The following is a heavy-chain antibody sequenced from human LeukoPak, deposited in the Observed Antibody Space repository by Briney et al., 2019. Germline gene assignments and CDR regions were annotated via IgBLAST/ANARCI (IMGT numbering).Heavy chain of an antibody. D-gene: IGHD3-10*01. CDR1: GYTVTIYG. V-gene: IGHV1-18*01. J-gene: IGHJ4*02. CDR3: ARGLLWFGELSPPGY. Sequence: GASVKVSCKASGYTVTIYGISWVRQAHGQGLEWMGWISANNGDTDYPPKLQDRVTMTTDTYTSTAYMELRSLRSDDTAMYYCARGLLWFGELSPPGYWGQGTLVTVSS. CDR2: ISANNGDT.